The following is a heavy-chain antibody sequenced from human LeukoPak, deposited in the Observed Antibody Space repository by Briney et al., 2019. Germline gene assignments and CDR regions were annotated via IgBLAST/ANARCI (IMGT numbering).Heavy chain of an antibody. J-gene: IGHJ4*02. CDR2: IRNKAYGGTT. Sequence: GGSLRLSCTSSGFTSGDYAMSWFRQAPGKGLEWVGFIRNKAYGGTTEYAASVKGRFTIASDDSKSHAYLQMNSLKTEDTAVSYCTRVARVGYFGSGSYPYYFDYWGQGTLVTVSS. V-gene: IGHV3-49*03. CDR1: GFTSGDYA. D-gene: IGHD3-10*01. CDR3: TRVARVGYFGSGSYPYYFDY.